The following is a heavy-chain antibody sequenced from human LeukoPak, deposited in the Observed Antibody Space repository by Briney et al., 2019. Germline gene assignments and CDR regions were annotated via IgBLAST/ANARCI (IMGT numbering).Heavy chain of an antibody. Sequence: ASVKVSCKASGYTFTSYDINWVRQATGQGLEWMGWINPNSGNTGYAQKFQGRVTMTRNTSISTAYMELSSLRSEDTAVYYCARGWPTYMLEDYYYCMDVWGKGTTVTVSS. V-gene: IGHV1-8*01. CDR1: GYTFTSYD. D-gene: IGHD3-16*01. CDR3: ARGWPTYMLEDYYYCMDV. CDR2: INPNSGNT. J-gene: IGHJ6*03.